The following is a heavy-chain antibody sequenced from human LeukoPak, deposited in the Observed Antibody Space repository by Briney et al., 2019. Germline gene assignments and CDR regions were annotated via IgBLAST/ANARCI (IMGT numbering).Heavy chain of an antibody. D-gene: IGHD5-24*01. CDR1: GGSTSSYY. J-gene: IGHJ4*02. V-gene: IGHV4-59*01. CDR2: IYYSGST. Sequence: SETLSLTCTVSGGSTSSYYWSWIRQPPGKGLEWIGYIYYSGSTNYNPSLKSRVTISVDTSKNQFSLKLSSVTAADTAVYYCARVSRDGYNGSFDYWGQGTLVTVSS. CDR3: ARVSRDGYNGSFDY.